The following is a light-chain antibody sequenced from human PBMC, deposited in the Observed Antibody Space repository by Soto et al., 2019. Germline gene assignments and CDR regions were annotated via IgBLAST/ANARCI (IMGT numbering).Light chain of an antibody. Sequence: EIVLTQSPGTLSLSPGERATLSCRASQSVSSSYLAWYQQKPGQAPRLLIYGASSRATGIPDRFSGSGSETDFTLTISRLVPEDFAVYYCQQYGSSPITFGPGTKVDIK. CDR2: GAS. J-gene: IGKJ3*01. CDR3: QQYGSSPIT. CDR1: QSVSSSY. V-gene: IGKV3-20*01.